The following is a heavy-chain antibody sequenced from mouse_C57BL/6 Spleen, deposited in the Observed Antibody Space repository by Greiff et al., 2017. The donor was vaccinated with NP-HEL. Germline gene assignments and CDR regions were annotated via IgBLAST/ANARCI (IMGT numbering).Heavy chain of an antibody. CDR1: GYAFSSSW. D-gene: IGHD3-1*01. V-gene: IGHV1-82*01. CDR3: ASSGGGREAY. J-gene: IGHJ3*01. CDR2: IYPGDGDT. Sequence: VQLQQSGPELVKPGASVKISCKASGYAFSSSWMNWVKQRPGKGLEWIGRIYPGDGDTNYNGKFKGKATLTADKSSSTAYMQLSSLTSEDAAVYFCASSGGGREAYWGQGTLVTVSA.